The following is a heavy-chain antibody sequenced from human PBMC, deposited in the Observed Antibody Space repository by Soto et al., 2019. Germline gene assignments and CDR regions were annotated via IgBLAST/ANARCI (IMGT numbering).Heavy chain of an antibody. CDR1: GFTVSSNY. J-gene: IGHJ4*02. Sequence: EVQLVESGGGLVQPGGSLRLSCAASGFTVSSNYMSWVRQAPGKGLEWVSVIYSGGSTYYADSVKGRFTISRDNSKNTLYIQMKSLRAEDTAVYYCARESVAVAGTRYYFDYWGQGTLVTVSS. CDR2: IYSGGST. V-gene: IGHV3-66*01. D-gene: IGHD6-19*01. CDR3: ARESVAVAGTRYYFDY.